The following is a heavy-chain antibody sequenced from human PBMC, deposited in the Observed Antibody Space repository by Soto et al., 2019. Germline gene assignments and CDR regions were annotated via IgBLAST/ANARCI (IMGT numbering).Heavy chain of an antibody. Sequence: GASVKVSCKASGYPFDTYGINWVRQAPGQGLEWMGWISAYNGKTDYAQKFQGRVTMATDTSTNTAYMELRNLRSDDTAVYYCARLRSGWSIDYWGQGALVTVSS. J-gene: IGHJ4*02. CDR2: ISAYNGKT. CDR3: ARLRSGWSIDY. CDR1: GYPFDTYG. D-gene: IGHD6-19*01. V-gene: IGHV1-18*01.